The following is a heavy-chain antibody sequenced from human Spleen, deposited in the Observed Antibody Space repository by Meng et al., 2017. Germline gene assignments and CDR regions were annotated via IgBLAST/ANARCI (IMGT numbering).Heavy chain of an antibody. CDR2: IDSDGINT. J-gene: IGHJ4*02. V-gene: IGHV3-74*01. D-gene: IGHD2-21*02. CDR3: TTDLHEGVVTASLH. CDR1: GFTFRSYW. Sequence: GESLKISCAASGFTFRSYWMHWVRQAPGKGLVWVSRIDSDGINTYYADSVKGRFTISRDNAKDTLYLQMNSLRVEDTAVYYCTTDLHEGVVTASLHWGQGTLVTVSS.